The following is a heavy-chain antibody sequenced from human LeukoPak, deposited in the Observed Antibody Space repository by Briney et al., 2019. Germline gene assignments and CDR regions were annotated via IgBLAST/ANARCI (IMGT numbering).Heavy chain of an antibody. J-gene: IGHJ4*02. V-gene: IGHV5-51*01. Sequence: PGESLNISCRVSGYSFNTYWIGWVRQMPGKRLEWMGIIYPGDSDTRYSPSFQGQVTMSADKSINTAYLQWSSLKASDTAMYYCARRQGCSSTSCPPDYWGQGTLVTVSS. CDR2: IYPGDSDT. CDR1: GYSFNTYW. CDR3: ARRQGCSSTSCPPDY. D-gene: IGHD2-2*01.